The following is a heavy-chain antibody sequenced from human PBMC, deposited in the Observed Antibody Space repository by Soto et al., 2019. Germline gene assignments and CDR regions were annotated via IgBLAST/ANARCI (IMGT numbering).Heavy chain of an antibody. CDR2: IYYSGST. V-gene: IGHV4-59*01. Sequence: TLSLTCTVSGGSISSYYWSWIRQPPGKGLEWIGYIYYSGSTNYNPSLKSRVTISVDTSKNQFSLKLSSVTAADTAVYYCASYPLGYCSGGSCPMDGWGKGTTDTVSS. D-gene: IGHD2-15*01. CDR3: ASYPLGYCSGGSCPMDG. CDR1: GGSISSYY. J-gene: IGHJ6*04.